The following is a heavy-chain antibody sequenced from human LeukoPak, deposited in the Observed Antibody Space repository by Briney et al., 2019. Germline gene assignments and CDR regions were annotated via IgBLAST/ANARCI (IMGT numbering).Heavy chain of an antibody. D-gene: IGHD3-22*01. CDR2: ISAYNGNT. Sequence: ASVKVSCKTSGYTFTGYYIHWVRQAPGQGLEWMGWISAYNGNTKYAQKFQGRVTMTTDTSTSTAYMELRSLRSDDTAMYYCARDGHRRYYYGSSGREDVFDIWGQGTMVTVSS. J-gene: IGHJ3*02. CDR1: GYTFTGYY. V-gene: IGHV1-18*04. CDR3: ARDGHRRYYYGSSGREDVFDI.